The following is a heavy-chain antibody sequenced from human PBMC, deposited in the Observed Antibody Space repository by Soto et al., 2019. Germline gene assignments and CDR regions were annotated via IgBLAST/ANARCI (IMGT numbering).Heavy chain of an antibody. Sequence: PSETLSLTCTVSGVSISTYYCWIRQPPGKGLEWIGYIYYSGSTNYNPSLKSRVTISVDTSKNQFSLKLSSVTAADTAVYYCARGLISGYYLYDAFDIWGQGTMVTVSS. CDR1: GVSISTYY. CDR2: IYYSGST. CDR3: ARGLISGYYLYDAFDI. J-gene: IGHJ3*02. V-gene: IGHV4-59*01. D-gene: IGHD3-22*01.